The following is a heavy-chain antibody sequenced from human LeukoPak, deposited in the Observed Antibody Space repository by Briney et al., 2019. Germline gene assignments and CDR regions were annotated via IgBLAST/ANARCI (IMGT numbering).Heavy chain of an antibody. CDR1: GYTFTSYY. CDR3: ARGGIAARINWFDP. D-gene: IGHD6-6*01. Sequence: ASVKVSCKASGYTFTSYYIHWARHAPGQGLEWMGIITPRGGSTSDAQKYQGRVTMTRDTSTSAFYMELSSLRSEDTAVYYCARGGIAARINWFDPWGQGTLVTVSS. CDR2: ITPRGGST. J-gene: IGHJ5*02. V-gene: IGHV1-46*01.